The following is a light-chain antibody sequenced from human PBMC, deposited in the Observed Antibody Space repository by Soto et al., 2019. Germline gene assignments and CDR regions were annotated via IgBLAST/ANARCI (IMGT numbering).Light chain of an antibody. CDR3: QQYGSSPPSST. V-gene: IGKV3-20*01. CDR2: GAS. J-gene: IGKJ5*01. Sequence: EIVLTQSPGTLSLSPGERATLSGRASQSVSSNNLVWYQQKPGQAPRLLIYGASYRATDIPDRFSGRGSGTDFTLTISRLEPEDFAVYYCQQYGSSPPSSTFGQGTRLEIK. CDR1: QSVSSNN.